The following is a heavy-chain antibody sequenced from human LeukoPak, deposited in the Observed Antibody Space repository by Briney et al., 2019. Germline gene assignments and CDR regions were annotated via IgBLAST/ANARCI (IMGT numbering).Heavy chain of an antibody. Sequence: GGSLRLSCAASGFTDSSNYMSWVRQAPGKGLEWVSVIYSGGSTYYADSVKGRFTISRDNSKNTLYLQMNSLRAEDTAVYYCARDSADSSGYWGYWGQGTLVTVSS. D-gene: IGHD3-22*01. CDR2: IYSGGST. V-gene: IGHV3-53*01. J-gene: IGHJ4*02. CDR3: ARDSADSSGYWGY. CDR1: GFTDSSNY.